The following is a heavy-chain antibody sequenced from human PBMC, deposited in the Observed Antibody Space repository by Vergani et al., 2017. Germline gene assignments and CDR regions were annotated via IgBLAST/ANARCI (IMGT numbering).Heavy chain of an antibody. CDR1: GDSITSRLEY. J-gene: IGHJ4*02. V-gene: IGHV4-39*01. D-gene: IGHD1-14*01. Sequence: LQLQESGPGLVKPSETLSLTCSVSGDSITSRLEYWGWIRQTPGKGLVWIGSMYHSGTTYYNPSLKSRATLSVDTSKNQISLQVTSVTAADTAVYYCARHQIGRYTEYWGQGILVTVSS. CDR2: MYHSGTT. CDR3: ARHQIGRYTEY.